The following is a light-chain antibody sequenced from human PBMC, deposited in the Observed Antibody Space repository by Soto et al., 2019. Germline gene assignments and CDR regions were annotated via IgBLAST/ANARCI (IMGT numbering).Light chain of an antibody. CDR3: SSYTSSSTLYV. CDR1: SSDVGGYNY. CDR2: DVT. J-gene: IGLJ1*01. V-gene: IGLV2-14*01. Sequence: QSALTQPASVSGSPGQSITISCTGTSSDVGGYNYVSWYQQHPGKGPNLMIYDVTNRPSGVSNRFSGSKSGNTASLTISGLQAEDEADYYCSSYTSSSTLYVFGTGTKVIVL.